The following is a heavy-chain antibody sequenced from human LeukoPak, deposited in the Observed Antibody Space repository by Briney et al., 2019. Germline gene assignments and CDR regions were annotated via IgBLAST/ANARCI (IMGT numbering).Heavy chain of an antibody. CDR1: GYTFTSYG. D-gene: IGHD3-22*01. J-gene: IGHJ4*02. Sequence: ASVKVSCKASGYTFTSYGISWVRQAPGQGLEWMGWISACNGNTDYAQKLQGRVTMTTDTSTSTAYMELRSLRSDDTAVYYCARDSDPMTNGLIDYWGQGTLVTVSS. V-gene: IGHV1-18*01. CDR2: ISACNGNT. CDR3: ARDSDPMTNGLIDY.